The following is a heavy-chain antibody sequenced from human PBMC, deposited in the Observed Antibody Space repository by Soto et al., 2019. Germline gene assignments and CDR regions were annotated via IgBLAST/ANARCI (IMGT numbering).Heavy chain of an antibody. D-gene: IGHD6-13*01. CDR3: AKDGIAAAGYYFDY. CDR2: ISGSGGST. V-gene: IGHV3-23*01. CDR1: GFTFSSDA. J-gene: IGHJ4*01. Sequence: GSLRLSCAASGFTFSSDAMRWVRQSPGKGLEWVSAISGSGGSTYYADSVKGRFTISRDNSKNTLYLQMNSLRAEDTAVYYCAKDGIAAAGYYFDYWGQGTLVTVSS.